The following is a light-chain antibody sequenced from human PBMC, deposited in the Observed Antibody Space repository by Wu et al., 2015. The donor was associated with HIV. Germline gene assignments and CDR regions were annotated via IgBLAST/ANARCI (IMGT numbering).Light chain of an antibody. CDR2: GAT. CDR3: QQYDNWPNS. J-gene: IGKJ2*03. CDR1: QSVGSN. V-gene: IGKV3-15*01. Sequence: ERVMTQSPATLSVSPGERVTLSCRASQSVGSNLAWYQQKPGQAPRLLIYGATTRATGIPARFSGSGSETEFSLTISSLQSEDFALYFCQQYDNWPNSFGQGTKLEIK.